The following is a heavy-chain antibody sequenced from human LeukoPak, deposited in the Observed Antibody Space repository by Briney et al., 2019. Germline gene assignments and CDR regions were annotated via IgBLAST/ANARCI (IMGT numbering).Heavy chain of an antibody. CDR3: ARDQRIGGVGAPGY. CDR2: INTNTGNP. Sequence: ASVKVSCKASGYTLTNYAMNWVRQAPGQGLEWMGWINTNTGNPMYAQGFAGRFVFSLDTSVNTAYLQISSLKAEDTAVYYCARDQRIGGVGAPGYWGQGTLVTVSS. D-gene: IGHD1-26*01. J-gene: IGHJ4*02. CDR1: GYTLTNYA. V-gene: IGHV7-4-1*02.